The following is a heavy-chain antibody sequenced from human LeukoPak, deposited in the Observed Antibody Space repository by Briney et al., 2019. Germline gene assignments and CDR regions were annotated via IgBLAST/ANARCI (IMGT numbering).Heavy chain of an antibody. CDR1: GGSISSYY. CDR3: ARLNPRTGDAFDI. D-gene: IGHD3-10*01. CDR2: IYYSGST. V-gene: IGHV4-59*01. J-gene: IGHJ3*02. Sequence: SETLSLTCTVSGGSISSYYWSWIRQPPGKGLEWIGYIYYSGSTNYNPSLKSQVTISVDTSKNQFSLKLSSVTAADTAVYYCARLNPRTGDAFDIWGQGTMVTVSS.